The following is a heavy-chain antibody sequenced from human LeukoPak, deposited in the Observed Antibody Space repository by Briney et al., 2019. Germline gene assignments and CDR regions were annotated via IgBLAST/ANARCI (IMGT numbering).Heavy chain of an antibody. D-gene: IGHD3-3*01. CDR1: GYTFTGYY. J-gene: IGHJ4*02. CDR3: ARDLYNFWRGIVCY. Sequence: ASVKVSCKASGYTFTGYYIHWVRHAPGQGLELMGWINPNSGGTNYAQNFQGRVTMTRDTSISTAYMELSRLRSDDTAVYYCARDLYNFWRGIVCYWGQGTLVTVSS. V-gene: IGHV1-2*02. CDR2: INPNSGGT.